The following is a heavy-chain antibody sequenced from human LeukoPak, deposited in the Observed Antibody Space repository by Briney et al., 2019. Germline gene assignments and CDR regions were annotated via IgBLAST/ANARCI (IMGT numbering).Heavy chain of an antibody. D-gene: IGHD3-10*01. CDR2: IYYSGST. CDR3: ARVRFGDPGYMDV. V-gene: IGHV4-59*01. CDR1: GGSISSYY. J-gene: IGHJ6*03. Sequence: SETLSLTCTVSGGSISSYYWSWIRQPPGKGLEWIGYIYYSGSTNYNPSLKSRVTISVDTSKNQFPLKLSSVTAADTAVYYCARVRFGDPGYMDVWGKGTTVTVSS.